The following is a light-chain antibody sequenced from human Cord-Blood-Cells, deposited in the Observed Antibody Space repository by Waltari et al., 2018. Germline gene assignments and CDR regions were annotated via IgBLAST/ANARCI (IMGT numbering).Light chain of an antibody. J-gene: IGLJ3*02. CDR2: EGS. V-gene: IGLV2-23*01. CDR1: SSDVGSYNL. Sequence: QSALTQPASVSGSPGQSITISCTGTSSDVGSYNLVSWYQQHPGKAPKLMIYEGSKRPSGVSNRFSGSKCGNTASLTISGLQAEDEADYYCCSYAGSLWVFGGGTKLTVL. CDR3: CSYAGSLWV.